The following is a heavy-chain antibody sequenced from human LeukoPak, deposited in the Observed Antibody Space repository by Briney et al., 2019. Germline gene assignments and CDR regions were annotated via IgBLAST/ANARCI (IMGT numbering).Heavy chain of an antibody. J-gene: IGHJ6*03. D-gene: IGHD2-8*01. CDR2: IKQDGSDK. CDR1: GFTFSNYW. CDR3: AKDRCSNGIGCYYYYMDV. Sequence: GGSLRLSCAASGFTFSNYWMTWVRQAPGKGLEWVASIKQDGSDKYYEDSVKGRFIISRDSSKNILYLQMNSLRAEDTAVYYCAKDRCSNGIGCYYYYMDVWGKGTTLTISS. V-gene: IGHV3-7*01.